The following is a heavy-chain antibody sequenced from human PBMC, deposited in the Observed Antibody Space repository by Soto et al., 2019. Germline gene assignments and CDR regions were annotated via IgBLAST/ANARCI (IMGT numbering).Heavy chain of an antibody. V-gene: IGHV4-30-2*01. D-gene: IGHD4-17*01. CDR2: IYHSGST. CDR3: ARPDNTGAFDI. Sequence: SETLSLTCAVSGCSISSGGYSWSWIRQPPGKGLEWIGYIYHSGSTYYNPSLKSRVTISVDRSKNQFSLKLSSVTAADTAVYYCARPDNTGAFDIWGQGTMVTVSS. J-gene: IGHJ3*02. CDR1: GCSISSGGYS.